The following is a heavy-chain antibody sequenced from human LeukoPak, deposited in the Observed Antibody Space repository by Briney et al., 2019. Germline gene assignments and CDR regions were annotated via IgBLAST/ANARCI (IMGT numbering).Heavy chain of an antibody. CDR1: GFTFSSYS. CDR2: ISSSSSYI. V-gene: IGHV3-21*01. J-gene: IGHJ4*02. D-gene: IGHD1-1*01. CDR3: ARAPGEKEHFDY. Sequence: PGGSLRLSCAASGFTFSSYSMNWVRQAPGKGLEWVSSISSSSSYIYYADSVKGRFTISRDNAKNSLYLQMNSLRAEDTAVYYCARAPGEKEHFDYWGQGTLVTVSS.